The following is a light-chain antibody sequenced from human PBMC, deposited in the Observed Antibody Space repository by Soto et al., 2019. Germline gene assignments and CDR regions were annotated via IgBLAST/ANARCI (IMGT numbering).Light chain of an antibody. J-gene: IGKJ1*01. CDR3: QQYNNWPSWT. CDR2: GAS. CDR1: QSVSSN. V-gene: IGKV3-15*01. Sequence: EIVMKQSPATLSVSPCERATLSRSASQSVSSNLAWYQQKPGQAPRLLIYGASTRATGIPARFSGSGSGTEFTLTISSLQSEDFAVYYCQQYNNWPSWTFGQGTKVDIK.